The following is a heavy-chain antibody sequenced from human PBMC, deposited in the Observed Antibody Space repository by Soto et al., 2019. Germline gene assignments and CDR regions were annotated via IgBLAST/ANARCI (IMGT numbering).Heavy chain of an antibody. D-gene: IGHD2-15*01. V-gene: IGHV3-30-3*01. CDR1: GFTFSSYA. Sequence: VQLVESGGGVVQPGRSLRLSCAASGFTFSSYAMHWVRQAPGKGLEWVAVISYDGSNKYYADSVKGRFTISRDNSKNTLYLQMNSLRAEDTAVYYCARGYSSGGSCYSYYYYGMDVWGQGTTVTVSS. CDR2: ISYDGSNK. J-gene: IGHJ6*02. CDR3: ARGYSSGGSCYSYYYYGMDV.